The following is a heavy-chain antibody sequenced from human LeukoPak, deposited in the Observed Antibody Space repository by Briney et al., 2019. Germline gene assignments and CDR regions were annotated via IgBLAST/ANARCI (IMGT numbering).Heavy chain of an antibody. CDR3: ARDGGAQAAAAERGWSFDY. V-gene: IGHV1-69*04. CDR2: IIPILGIA. D-gene: IGHD6-13*01. CDR1: GGTFSSYA. Sequence: SVKVSCKASGGTFSSYAISWVRQAPGQGLEWMGRIIPILGIANYAQKFQGRVTITADKSTSTAYMELSSLRSEDTAVYYCARDGGAQAAAAERGWSFDYWGQGTLVTVSS. J-gene: IGHJ4*02.